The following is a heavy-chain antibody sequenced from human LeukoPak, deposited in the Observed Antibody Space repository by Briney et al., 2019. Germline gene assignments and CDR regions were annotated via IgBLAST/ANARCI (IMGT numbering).Heavy chain of an antibody. CDR3: ARLWFGEYNWFDP. CDR2: IYHSGNT. CDR1: GYSISSGYY. J-gene: IGHJ5*02. V-gene: IGHV4-38-2*02. D-gene: IGHD3-10*01. Sequence: SETLSLTCTVSGYSISSGYYWGWIRQPPGKGLEWIGSIYHSGNTYYKSSLKSRVTISVDTSKNQFSLNLSSVTAADTAVYYCARLWFGEYNWFDPWGQGTLVTVSS.